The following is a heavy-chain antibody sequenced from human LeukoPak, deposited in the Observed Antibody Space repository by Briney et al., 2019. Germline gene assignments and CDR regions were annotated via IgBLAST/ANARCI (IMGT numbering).Heavy chain of an antibody. V-gene: IGHV3-23*01. Sequence: GGSLRLSCAASGFTFSDYYMSWIRQAPGKGLEWISGISGNGKTTHYADSVTGRFIISRDNSQNTLYLQMNSLRAEDAAVYYCAKDTSTTYYSTHSEYFDYWGQGTLVTVSS. CDR1: GFTFSDYY. CDR3: AKDTSTTYYSTHSEYFDY. D-gene: IGHD4-11*01. CDR2: ISGNGKTT. J-gene: IGHJ4*02.